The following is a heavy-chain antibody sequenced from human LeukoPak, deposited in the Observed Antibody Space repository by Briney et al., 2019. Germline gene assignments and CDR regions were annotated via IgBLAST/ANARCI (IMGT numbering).Heavy chain of an antibody. J-gene: IGHJ5*02. V-gene: IGHV4-4*02. CDR2: IYRSGST. CDR3: ARLKSQWLVPRRTNWFDP. D-gene: IGHD6-19*01. Sequence: PSETLSLTCAVSGGSISSSNWWSWVRQPPGKGLEWIGEIYRSGSTNYNPSLKSRVTISVDTSKNQFSLKLSSVTAADTAVYYCARLKSQWLVPRRTNWFDPWGQGTLVTVSS. CDR1: GGSISSSNW.